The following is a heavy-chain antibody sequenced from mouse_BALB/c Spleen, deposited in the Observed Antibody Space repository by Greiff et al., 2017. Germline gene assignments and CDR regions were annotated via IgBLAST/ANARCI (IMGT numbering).Heavy chain of an antibody. CDR2: ISYDGSN. Sequence: EVKLQESGPGLVKPSQSLSLTCSVTGYSITSGYYWNWIRQFPGNKLEWMGYISYDGSNNYNPSLKNRISITRDTSKNQFFLKLNSVTTEDTATYYCARPYGNYAWFAYWGQGTLVTVSA. V-gene: IGHV3-6*02. CDR3: ARPYGNYAWFAY. J-gene: IGHJ3*01. D-gene: IGHD2-1*01. CDR1: GYSITSGYY.